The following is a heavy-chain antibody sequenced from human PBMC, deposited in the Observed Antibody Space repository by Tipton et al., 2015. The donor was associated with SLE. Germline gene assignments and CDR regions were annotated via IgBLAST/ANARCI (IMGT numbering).Heavy chain of an antibody. V-gene: IGHV4-59*01. D-gene: IGHD1-26*01. J-gene: IGHJ4*02. Sequence: TLSLTCTVSGGSINTYYWSWTRQPPGKGLEWIGYIYYSGSTNYNPSLKSRVTISVDTSKNQFSLKLSSVTATDTAVYYCARDWEGRWELHLGIWVYWGQGTLVTVSS. CDR1: GGSINTYY. CDR2: IYYSGST. CDR3: ARDWEGRWELHLGIWVY.